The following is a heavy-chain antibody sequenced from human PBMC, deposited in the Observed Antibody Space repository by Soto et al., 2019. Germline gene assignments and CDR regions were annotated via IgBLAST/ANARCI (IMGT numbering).Heavy chain of an antibody. D-gene: IGHD2-15*01. Sequence: KCTETLSLTCTVSGGSVSSGRYYWSWIRQPPGKGLEWIGYIYYSGLTNYSPSLKSRVAISIDTSKNQFSLILSSVTAADTAVYYCVRTPTSPRRFDSWGQGTLVPVSS. CDR3: VRTPTSPRRFDS. V-gene: IGHV4-61*01. CDR1: GGSVSSGRYY. CDR2: IYYSGLT. J-gene: IGHJ5*01.